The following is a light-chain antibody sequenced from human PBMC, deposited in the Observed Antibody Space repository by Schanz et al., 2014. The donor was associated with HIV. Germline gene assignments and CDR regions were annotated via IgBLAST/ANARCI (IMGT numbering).Light chain of an antibody. CDR3: SSYADNNNPHVV. CDR2: EVD. Sequence: QSALTQPPSASGSPGQSVTISCTGTSSDVGGHDRVSWYQQYPGKAPKLLIYEVDKRPSGVPDRFSGSKSGNTASLTISGLQAEDEADYYCSSYADNNNPHVVFGGGTKLTVL. V-gene: IGLV2-8*01. J-gene: IGLJ2*01. CDR1: SSDVGGHDR.